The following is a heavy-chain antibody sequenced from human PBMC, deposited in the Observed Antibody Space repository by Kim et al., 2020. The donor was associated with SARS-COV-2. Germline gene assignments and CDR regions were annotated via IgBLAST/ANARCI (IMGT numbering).Heavy chain of an antibody. D-gene: IGHD6-13*01. V-gene: IGHV3-30*01. CDR3: ARGGSSSWYY. CDR2: NK. J-gene: IGHJ4*02. Sequence: NKHDSDSVKGRFTISRDNSKTTLYLQMISLRAADTAVYDCARGGSSSWYYWGQGTLVTVSS.